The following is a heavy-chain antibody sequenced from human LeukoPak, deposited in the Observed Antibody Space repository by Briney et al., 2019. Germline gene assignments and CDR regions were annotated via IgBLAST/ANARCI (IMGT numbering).Heavy chain of an antibody. Sequence: PGGSLRLSCAASGFTFSSYSMNWVRQAPGKGLEWVSSISSSSTYRYYAASVRGRFTISRDNAKNSLYLQMNSLRAEDTAVYYCAELGITMIGGVWGKGTTVTISS. D-gene: IGHD3-10*02. CDR1: GFTFSSYS. J-gene: IGHJ6*04. CDR2: ISSSSTYR. V-gene: IGHV3-21*01. CDR3: AELGITMIGGV.